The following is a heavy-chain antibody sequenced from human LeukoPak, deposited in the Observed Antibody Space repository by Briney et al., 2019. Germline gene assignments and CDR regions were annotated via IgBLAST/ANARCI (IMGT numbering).Heavy chain of an antibody. J-gene: IGHJ4*02. CDR3: AKVERSGWYVPFDY. CDR2: ISGSGGST. V-gene: IGHV3-23*01. Sequence: GGSLRLSCAASGFTFSSYGMHWVRQAPGKGLEWVSAISGSGGSTYYADSVKGRFTISRDNPKNTLYLQMNSLRAEDTAVYYCAKVERSGWYVPFDYWGQGTLVTVSS. CDR1: GFTFSSYG. D-gene: IGHD6-19*01.